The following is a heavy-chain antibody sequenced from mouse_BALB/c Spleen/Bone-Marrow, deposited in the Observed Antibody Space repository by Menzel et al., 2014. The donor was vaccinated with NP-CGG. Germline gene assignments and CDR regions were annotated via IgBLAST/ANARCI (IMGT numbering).Heavy chain of an antibody. CDR2: IDPENGDT. J-gene: IGHJ2*01. Sequence: VQLQQSGAELVRSGASVKLSCTASGFNIKDYYMHWVRQRPEQGLEWIGWIDPENGDTEYAPKFQGKATMTADTSSNTAYLQLSSRTSEDTAVYYGDAGGYVDYWGQGTPLTVSS. CDR3: DAGGYVDY. V-gene: IGHV14-4*02. CDR1: GFNIKDYY.